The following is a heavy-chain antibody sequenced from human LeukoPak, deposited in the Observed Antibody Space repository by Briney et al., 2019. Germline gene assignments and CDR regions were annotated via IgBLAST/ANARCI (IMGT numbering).Heavy chain of an antibody. J-gene: IGHJ4*02. D-gene: IGHD3-10*01. Sequence: GASVKVSCKASGYTFTGYYMHWVRQAPGQGLEWMGWINSNSGGTNYAQKFQGRVTMTRDTSISTAYMELSRLRSDDTAVYYCARDDSYYYGSGGSLYYFDYWGQGTLVTVSS. CDR3: ARDDSYYYGSGGSLYYFDY. CDR1: GYTFTGYY. V-gene: IGHV1-2*02. CDR2: INSNSGGT.